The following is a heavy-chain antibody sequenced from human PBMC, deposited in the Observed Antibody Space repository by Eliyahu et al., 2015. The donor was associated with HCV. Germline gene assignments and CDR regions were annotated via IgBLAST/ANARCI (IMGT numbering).Heavy chain of an antibody. Sequence: QVQLQQWGAGLLKPSETLSLTCTVYGGPFSNYYWSWIRQPPGKGLEWIGEINHSGSTNYNPSLXSRVTISVDTSKNQFFLNVSSXTAADTAVYYCAYQLLYPVRDYWGQGTLVTVSS. CDR2: INHSGST. D-gene: IGHD2-2*02. V-gene: IGHV4-34*01. J-gene: IGHJ4*02. CDR3: AYQLLYPVRDY. CDR1: GGPFSNYY.